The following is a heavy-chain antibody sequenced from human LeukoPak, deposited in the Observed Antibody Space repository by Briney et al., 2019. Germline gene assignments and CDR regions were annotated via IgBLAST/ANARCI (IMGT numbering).Heavy chain of an antibody. J-gene: IGHJ5*02. V-gene: IGHV4-38-2*02. CDR1: GYSISSGYY. Sequence: SETLSLTCTVSGYSISSGYYWGWIRQPPGKGLEWIGSIYHSGNTYYNPSLKSRVTISVDTSKNQIFLTLTSMTAADTAIYYCARQGYCGPSACYSSWFDPWGQGTQVTVSS. CDR3: ARQGYCGPSACYSSWFDP. D-gene: IGHD2-15*01. CDR2: IYHSGNT.